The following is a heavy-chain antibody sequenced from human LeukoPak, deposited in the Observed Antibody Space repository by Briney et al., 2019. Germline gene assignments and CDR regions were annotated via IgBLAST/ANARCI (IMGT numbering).Heavy chain of an antibody. V-gene: IGHV3-48*01. CDR1: GFTYSSYS. CDR3: ARFMTLVDAFDI. D-gene: IGHD3-16*01. CDR2: ISSSSSTI. J-gene: IGHJ3*02. Sequence: GGSLRLSCAASGFTYSSYSMNWVRQAPGKGLEWVSYISSSSSTIYYADSVKGRFTISRDNAKNSLYLQMNSLRAEDTAVYYCARFMTLVDAFDIWGQGTMVTVSS.